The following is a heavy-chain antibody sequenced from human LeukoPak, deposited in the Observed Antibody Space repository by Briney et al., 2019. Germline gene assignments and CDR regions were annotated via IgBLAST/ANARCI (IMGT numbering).Heavy chain of an antibody. V-gene: IGHV3-23*01. D-gene: IGHD5-18*01. Sequence: PGGSLRLSCAASGSTFSNYAMGWVRQAPGKGLEWVSAIGGGGSTYYADSVKGRFTISRDNSKNTLYLQMNSLRAEDTAVYYCANNRGYSSGIDYWGQGALVTVSS. CDR3: ANNRGYSSGIDY. CDR2: IGGGGST. CDR1: GSTFSNYA. J-gene: IGHJ4*02.